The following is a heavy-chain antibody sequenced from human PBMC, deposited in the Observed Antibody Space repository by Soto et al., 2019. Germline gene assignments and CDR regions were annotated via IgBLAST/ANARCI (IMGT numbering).Heavy chain of an antibody. Sequence: SETLSLTCAVYCGSFSGHYWSWIRQSPGKGLEWIGEINHSGSTNQNPSLKSRVTISVDTSKNQFSLKLKSVTAADTAVYYCARGITMILVVQGDAPDKYYFDSWGQGTQVTVSS. J-gene: IGHJ4*02. CDR3: ARGITMILVVQGDAPDKYYFDS. CDR1: CGSFSGHY. V-gene: IGHV4-34*01. D-gene: IGHD3-22*01. CDR2: INHSGST.